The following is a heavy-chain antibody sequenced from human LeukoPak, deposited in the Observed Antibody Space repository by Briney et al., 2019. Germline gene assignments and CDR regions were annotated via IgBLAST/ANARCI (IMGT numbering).Heavy chain of an antibody. D-gene: IGHD3-22*01. V-gene: IGHV3-30*18. CDR1: GFTFSSYG. CDR2: ISYDGSNK. CDR3: AKDGSEYYYDSSGYAPN. Sequence: GGSLRLSCAASGFTFSSYGMHWVRQAPGKGLEWVAVISYDGSNKYYADSVKGRFTISRDNSKNTLYPQMNSLRAEDTAVYYCAKDGSEYYYDSSGYAPNWGQGTLVTVSS. J-gene: IGHJ4*02.